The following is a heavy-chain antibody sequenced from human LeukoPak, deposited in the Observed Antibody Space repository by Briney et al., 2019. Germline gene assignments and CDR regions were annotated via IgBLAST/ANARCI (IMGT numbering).Heavy chain of an antibody. Sequence: GASVTVSCKASGYTFTSYAMHWVRQAPGQRLEWMGWINAGIGNTKYSQKFQGRVTITRDTSASTAYMELSSLRSEDTAVYYCARDDRSWYLIDYWGQGTLVTVSS. CDR3: ARDDRSWYLIDY. V-gene: IGHV1-3*01. D-gene: IGHD6-13*01. CDR2: INAGIGNT. J-gene: IGHJ4*02. CDR1: GYTFTSYA.